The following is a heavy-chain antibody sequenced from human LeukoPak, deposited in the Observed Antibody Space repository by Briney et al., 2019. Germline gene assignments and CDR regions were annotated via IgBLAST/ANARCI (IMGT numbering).Heavy chain of an antibody. CDR1: GGSISSYY. CDR3: ARSPPAPKEFDY. V-gene: IGHV4-59*08. Sequence: SETLSLTCTVSGGSISSYYWSWIRQPPGKGLEWIGYMYYSGSTNYNPSLKSRVTISVDTSKNQFSLKLISVTAADTAIYYCARSPPAPKEFDYWGQGTLVTVSS. CDR2: MYYSGST. J-gene: IGHJ4*02. D-gene: IGHD2-2*01.